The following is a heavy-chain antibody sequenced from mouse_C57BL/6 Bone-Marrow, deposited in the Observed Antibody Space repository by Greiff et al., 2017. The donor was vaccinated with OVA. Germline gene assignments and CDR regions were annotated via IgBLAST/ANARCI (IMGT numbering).Heavy chain of an antibody. V-gene: IGHV1-15*01. D-gene: IGHD2-5*01. CDR1: GYTFTDYE. CDR2: IDPETGGT. CDR3: TRWGYYSNPYYAMDY. Sequence: QVQLQQSGAELVRPGASVTLSCKASGYTFTDYEMHWVKQTPVHGLEWIGAIDPETGGTAYNQKFKGKAILTADKSSSTAYMELRSLTSEDSAVYYCTRWGYYSNPYYAMDYWGQGTSVTVSS. J-gene: IGHJ4*01.